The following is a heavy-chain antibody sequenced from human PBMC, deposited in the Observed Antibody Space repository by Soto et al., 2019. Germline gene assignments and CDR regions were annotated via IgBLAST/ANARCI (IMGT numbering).Heavy chain of an antibody. V-gene: IGHV1-46*01. CDR3: ARVRSSGREFDY. D-gene: IGHD6-25*01. J-gene: IGHJ4*02. CDR2: VDPRDGST. Sequence: QVQLVQSGAEMKRPGASVILSCKASGYIFTTYSIHWVRQTAGQGLEWMAKVDPRDGSTGYAQKFRGRVSMAWDTSTGTVSMEVSSPTSDDTATYYCARVRSSGREFDYWGQGTQVTVSS. CDR1: GYIFTTYS.